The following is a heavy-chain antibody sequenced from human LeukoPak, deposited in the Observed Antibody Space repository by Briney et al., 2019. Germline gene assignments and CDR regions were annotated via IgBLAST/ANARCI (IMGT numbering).Heavy chain of an antibody. Sequence: SETLSFTGTVSGVSISSYYWSWIRQPPGKGLEGIGSVYYSGSTYYNPSLKSRVTISVDTSKNQFSLKLSSVTAADTAVFYCARLPSSGYYSYYYMDVWGRGTTVTISS. J-gene: IGHJ6*03. CDR3: ARLPSSGYYSYYYMDV. D-gene: IGHD6-19*01. V-gene: IGHV4-39*01. CDR2: VYYSGST. CDR1: GVSISSYY.